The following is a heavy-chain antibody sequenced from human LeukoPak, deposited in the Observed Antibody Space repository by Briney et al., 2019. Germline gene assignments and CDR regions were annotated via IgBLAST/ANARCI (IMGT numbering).Heavy chain of an antibody. J-gene: IGHJ3*02. V-gene: IGHV1-2*04. D-gene: IGHD1-26*01. CDR1: GYTFTGYY. CDR2: INPNSGGT. CDR3: ARAGIVGAKTLGLRSDFDI. Sequence: ASVKVSCKASGYTFTGYYMHWVRLAPGQGLEWMGWINPNSGGTNYAHKFQGWVTMTRDRSITTAYMELSRLRSHDTAVYYCARAGIVGAKTLGLRSDFDIWGQGTMVTVSS.